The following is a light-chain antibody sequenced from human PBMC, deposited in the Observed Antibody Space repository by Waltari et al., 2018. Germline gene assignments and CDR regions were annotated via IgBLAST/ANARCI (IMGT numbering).Light chain of an antibody. CDR3: LQHNNYPRT. CDR2: AAS. Sequence: DIQMTQSPSSLSASVGDRVTITCRASQDITNEFVWFQQRPGKAPKRLIYAASSLQSGVPSRFSGSGFGTEFTLTISSLQPEDFATYYCLQHNNYPRTFGQGTKVEIK. J-gene: IGKJ1*01. V-gene: IGKV1-17*01. CDR1: QDITNE.